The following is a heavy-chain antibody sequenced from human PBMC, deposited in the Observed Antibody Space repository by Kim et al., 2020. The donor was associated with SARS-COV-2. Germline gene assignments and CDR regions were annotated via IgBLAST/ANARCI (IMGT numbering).Heavy chain of an antibody. Sequence: FADSVKGRFTISRDNAKSSLYLQMNSLRDEDTAVYYCARDSQNVVREFDYWGQGTLVTVSS. V-gene: IGHV3-48*02. J-gene: IGHJ4*02. D-gene: IGHD3-10*01. CDR3: ARDSQNVVREFDY.